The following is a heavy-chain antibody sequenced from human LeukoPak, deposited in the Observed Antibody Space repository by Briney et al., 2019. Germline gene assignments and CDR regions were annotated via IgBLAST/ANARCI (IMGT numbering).Heavy chain of an antibody. CDR3: AKSGDDYGDYFDY. Sequence: PGGSLRLSCAASGFTVSNNYMSWVRQAPGKGLEWVSVIYTGGTTHYADSVKARLTISRDISKNTLDLQINNLRAEDTAVYYCAKSGDDYGDYFDYWGQGTLVTVSS. CDR1: GFTVSNNY. J-gene: IGHJ4*02. V-gene: IGHV3-66*01. CDR2: IYTGGTT. D-gene: IGHD4-17*01.